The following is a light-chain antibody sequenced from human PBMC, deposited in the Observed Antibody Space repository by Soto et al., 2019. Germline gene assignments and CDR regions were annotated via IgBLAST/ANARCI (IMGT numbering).Light chain of an antibody. Sequence: QSVLTQPPSASGTPGQRVTISCSGSSSNIGSNYVYWYQQLPGTAPKLIINRNNQRPSGVPDRFSGSKSGTSASLAISGLRSEDEADYYCGAWDVSLSAVVFGGGTKLTVL. J-gene: IGLJ2*01. V-gene: IGLV1-47*01. CDR1: SSNIGSNY. CDR3: GAWDVSLSAVV. CDR2: RNN.